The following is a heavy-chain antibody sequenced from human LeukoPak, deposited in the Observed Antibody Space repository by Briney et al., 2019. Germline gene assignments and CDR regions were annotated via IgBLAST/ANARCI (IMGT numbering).Heavy chain of an antibody. CDR1: GYSFIGYF. D-gene: IGHD6-19*01. CDR3: ARVAVAGRWVDS. CDR2: MNPNSGAT. J-gene: IGHJ4*02. V-gene: IGHV1-2*02. Sequence: ASVKVSCKSSGYSFIGYFMVWGRQAPGQGLEWMGWMNPNSGATDYGQKFQDRVTLTRDTSISTAYMEMSRLTSDDTAVYYCARVAVAGRWVDSWGQGTLVTVSS.